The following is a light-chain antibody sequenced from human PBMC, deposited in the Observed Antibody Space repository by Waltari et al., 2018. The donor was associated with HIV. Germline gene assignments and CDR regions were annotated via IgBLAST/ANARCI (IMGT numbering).Light chain of an antibody. J-gene: IGLJ2*01. CDR1: SSDIGAYEY. CDR2: DVF. V-gene: IGLV2-14*03. CDR3: SSYTTTNTII. Sequence: QSALTQSASVSGSPGQSITISCTGTSSDIGAYEYVSWYRQHPDKAPQLLIYDVFYRPSGVSHRFSGSKSGNTASLTISGLQAEDEAVYSCSSYTTTNTIIFGGGTKLTVL.